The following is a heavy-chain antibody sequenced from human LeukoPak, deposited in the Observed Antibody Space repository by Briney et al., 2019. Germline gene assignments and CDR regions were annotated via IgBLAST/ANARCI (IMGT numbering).Heavy chain of an antibody. D-gene: IGHD2-2*02. V-gene: IGHV3-30-3*01. CDR1: GFTFSSYA. CDR3: ARNPTYQLLYSPNDY. Sequence: PGGSLRLSCAASGFTFSSYAMHWVRQAPGKGLEWVAVISYDGSNKYYADSVKGRFTISRDNSKNTLYLQMNSLRAEATAVYYCARNPTYQLLYSPNDYWGQGTLVTVSS. J-gene: IGHJ4*02. CDR2: ISYDGSNK.